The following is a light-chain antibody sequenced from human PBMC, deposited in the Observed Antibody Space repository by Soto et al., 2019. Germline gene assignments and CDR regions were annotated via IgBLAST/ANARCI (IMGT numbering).Light chain of an antibody. CDR2: LNSDGSH. J-gene: IGLJ2*01. CDR3: QTWGTGIQV. Sequence: QPVLTQSPSASASLGASVKLTCTLSSGHSNYAIAWHQQHPEKGPRYLMKLNSDGSHSKGDGITDRFSGSSSGAERYLTISSLQSEDEADYYCQTWGTGIQVFGGGTKLTVL. V-gene: IGLV4-69*01. CDR1: SGHSNYA.